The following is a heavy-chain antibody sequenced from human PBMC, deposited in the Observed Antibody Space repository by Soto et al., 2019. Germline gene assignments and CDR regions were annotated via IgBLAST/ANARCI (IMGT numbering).Heavy chain of an antibody. J-gene: IGHJ3*02. CDR2: IRSKANSYAT. CDR1: GFTFSGSA. CDR3: TRHYTLGTDIVVVPAAMFAFDI. D-gene: IGHD2-2*01. V-gene: IGHV3-73*01. Sequence: GGSLRLSCAASGFTFSGSAMHWVRQASGKGLEWVGRIRSKANSYATAYAASVKGRFTISRDDSKNTAYLQMNSLKTEDTAVYYCTRHYTLGTDIVVVPAAMFAFDIWGQGTMVTVSS.